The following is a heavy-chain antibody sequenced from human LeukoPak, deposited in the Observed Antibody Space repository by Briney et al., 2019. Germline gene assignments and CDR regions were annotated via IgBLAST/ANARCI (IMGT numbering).Heavy chain of an antibody. CDR2: ISGSGGST. V-gene: IGHV3-23*01. D-gene: IGHD1-1*01. Sequence: GGSLRLSCAASGFTLSSYAMSWVRQAPGKGLEGVSGISGSGGSTYHADSVKGRFTISRDNSKNTLYLQMNSLRAEDTAVYYCAKDSLDNRERPYYMDVWGKGTTVTVSS. J-gene: IGHJ6*03. CDR1: GFTLSSYA. CDR3: AKDSLDNRERPYYMDV.